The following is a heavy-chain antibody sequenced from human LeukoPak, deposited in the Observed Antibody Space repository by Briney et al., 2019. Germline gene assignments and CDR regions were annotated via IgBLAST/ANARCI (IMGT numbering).Heavy chain of an antibody. CDR2: ISGSGGST. J-gene: IGHJ3*02. V-gene: IGHV3-23*01. Sequence: GGSLRLSCAASGFTFSSYAMSWLRQAPGKGLEWASAISGSGGSTYYADSVKGRFTISRDNAKNSLYLQMNSLRAEDTALYYCAKSYGGNSVGAFDIWGQRTMVTVSS. CDR3: AKSYGGNSVGAFDI. CDR1: GFTFSSYA. D-gene: IGHD4-23*01.